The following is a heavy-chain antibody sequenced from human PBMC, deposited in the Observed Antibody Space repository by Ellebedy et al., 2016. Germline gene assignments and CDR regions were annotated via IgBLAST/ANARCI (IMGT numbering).Heavy chain of an antibody. CDR1: GFTFSSYA. Sequence: GGSLRLSCAASGFTFSSYAMHWVRQVPGKGLVWVSRINPGDNTYYAASVRGRFTVSRDSAKNTVFLQMNSLRVEDTAVYYCARAGYCDKDLCNTPDHWGQGTLVTVSS. J-gene: IGHJ4*02. V-gene: IGHV3-74*01. CDR2: INPGDNT. CDR3: ARAGYCDKDLCNTPDH. D-gene: IGHD2-15*01.